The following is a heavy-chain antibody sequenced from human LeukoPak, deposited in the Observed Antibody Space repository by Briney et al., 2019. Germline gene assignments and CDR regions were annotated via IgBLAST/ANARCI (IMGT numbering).Heavy chain of an antibody. V-gene: IGHV4-59*01. D-gene: IGHD1-14*01. CDR1: GGSISSYY. Sequence: SETLSLTCTVSGGSISSYYWSWIRRPPGKGLEWIGYIYYSGSTSYNPSLKSRVTISVDTSKNQFSLKLSSVTAADTAVYYCARDNHHNRGSYGMDVWGQGTTVTVSS. J-gene: IGHJ6*02. CDR3: ARDNHHNRGSYGMDV. CDR2: IYYSGST.